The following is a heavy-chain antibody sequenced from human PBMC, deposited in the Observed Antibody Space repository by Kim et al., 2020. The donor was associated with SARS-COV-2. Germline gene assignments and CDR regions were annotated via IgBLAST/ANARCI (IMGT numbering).Heavy chain of an antibody. J-gene: IGHJ3*02. D-gene: IGHD5-12*01. V-gene: IGHV4-59*01. CDR3: ARGRWLPHDPFDI. CDR2: IYYSGST. Sequence: SETLSLTCTVSGGSISSYYWSWIRQPPGKGLEWIGYIYYSGSTNYNPSLKSRVTISVDTSKNQFSLKLSSVTAAGTAVYYCARGRWLPHDPFDIWGQGTMWTVSS. CDR1: GGSISSYY.